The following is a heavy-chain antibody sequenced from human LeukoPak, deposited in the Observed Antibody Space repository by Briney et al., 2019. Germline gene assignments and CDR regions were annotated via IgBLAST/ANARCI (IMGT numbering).Heavy chain of an antibody. D-gene: IGHD3-16*01. CDR1: DDSISDYY. Sequence: SETLSLTCTVSDDSISDYYRGWIRQPPGKGLEWIGYFYNSGRSTYNPSLRSRVTISADTSKNHFSLKLNSVTTADTAVYYCTRGAGWLIDYWGQGILVTVSS. CDR2: FYNSGRS. V-gene: IGHV4-59*01. CDR3: TRGAGWLIDY. J-gene: IGHJ4*02.